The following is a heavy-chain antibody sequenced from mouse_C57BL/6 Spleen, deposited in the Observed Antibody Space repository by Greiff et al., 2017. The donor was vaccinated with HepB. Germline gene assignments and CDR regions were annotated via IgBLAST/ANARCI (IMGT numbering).Heavy chain of an antibody. CDR3: ARSSGYYVSSYDAMDY. D-gene: IGHD1-1*01. V-gene: IGHV1-82*01. Sequence: VKLMESGPELVKPGASVKISCKASGYAFSSSWMNWVKQRPGKGLEWIGRIYPGDGDTNYNGKFKGKATLTADKSSSTAYMQLSSLASEDSAVYFCARSSGYYVSSYDAMDYWGQGTSVTVSS. CDR1: GYAFSSSW. J-gene: IGHJ4*01. CDR2: IYPGDGDT.